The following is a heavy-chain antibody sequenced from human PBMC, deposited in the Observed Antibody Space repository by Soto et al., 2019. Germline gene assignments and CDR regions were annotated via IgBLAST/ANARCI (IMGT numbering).Heavy chain of an antibody. V-gene: IGHV4-4*02. J-gene: IGHJ4*02. Sequence: QLQLQESGPGLVKPSGTLSLTCTVSGGSLSASVWWTWVRLPPGKRREWIGEVFPSGDVNYNPSLQSRLAISLDKSTSQFSLTLTSVSAADTAGYYCARKAWTRLDYWGQGALVTVSS. CDR1: GGSLSASVW. D-gene: IGHD1-1*01. CDR3: ARKAWTRLDY. CDR2: VFPSGDV.